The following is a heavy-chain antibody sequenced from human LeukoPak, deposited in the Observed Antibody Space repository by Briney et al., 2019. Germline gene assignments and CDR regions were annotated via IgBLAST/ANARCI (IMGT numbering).Heavy chain of an antibody. V-gene: IGHV3-23*01. J-gene: IGHJ1*01. Sequence: GGSLRLSCAASGFTFSNYAMSWVRQAPGQGLEWVSTISGGGSPRYSADSVKGRFTISRDNSKNMLYLQMNSLRAEDTAVYYCARDLDDYNALPPFFHYWGQGTLVTVSS. D-gene: IGHD5-24*01. CDR3: ARDLDDYNALPPFFHY. CDR1: GFTFSNYA. CDR2: ISGGGSPR.